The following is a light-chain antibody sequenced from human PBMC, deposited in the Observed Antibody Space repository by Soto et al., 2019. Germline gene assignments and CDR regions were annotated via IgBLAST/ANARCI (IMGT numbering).Light chain of an antibody. CDR2: GTS. V-gene: IGKV3-20*01. CDR3: QQFVNSPYT. CDR1: QSVANNY. J-gene: IGKJ2*01. Sequence: EIVLTQSPGTLSLSPGERATLLCRASQSVANNYLAWYQQKPGQAPNLLIYGTSKRATGIPDRFNGSGSGTDFTLNITRVAPEDFAVYYCQQFVNSPYTFGQGT.